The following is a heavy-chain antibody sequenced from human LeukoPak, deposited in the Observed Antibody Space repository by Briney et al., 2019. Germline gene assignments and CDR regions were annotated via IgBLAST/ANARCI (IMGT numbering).Heavy chain of an antibody. D-gene: IGHD6-19*01. Sequence: SETLSLTCAVYGGSFSGYYWSWIRQPPGKGLEWIGEINHSGSTNYNPSLKSRVTISVDTSKNQFSLKLSSVTAADTAVYYCARGVIAVARAYYYYYYGMDVWGQGTKVTVSS. CDR3: ARGVIAVARAYYYYYYGMDV. V-gene: IGHV4-34*01. CDR1: GGSFSGYY. J-gene: IGHJ6*02. CDR2: INHSGST.